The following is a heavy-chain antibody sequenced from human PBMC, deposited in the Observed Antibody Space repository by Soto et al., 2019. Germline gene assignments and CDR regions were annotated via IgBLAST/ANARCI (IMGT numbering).Heavy chain of an antibody. CDR1: GYSFTSYW. J-gene: IGHJ6*02. CDR2: IYPGESDT. Sequence: PGESLKISCKGSGYSFTSYWIGWVHQMPGKGLEWMGIIYPGESDTRYSPSFQGQVTISADKSISTAYLQWSSLKASDTAMYYCARLEDYDILTGYYPKTYYYYYGMDVWGQGTTVTVSS. V-gene: IGHV5-51*07. D-gene: IGHD3-9*01. CDR3: ARLEDYDILTGYYPKTYYYYYGMDV.